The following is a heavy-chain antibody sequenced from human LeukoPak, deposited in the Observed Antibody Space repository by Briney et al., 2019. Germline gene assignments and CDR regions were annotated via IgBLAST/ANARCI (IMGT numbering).Heavy chain of an antibody. D-gene: IGHD3-22*01. CDR2: ISGTGGST. CDR3: AKDPRYYYDSSGYYISRGDAFDI. V-gene: IGHV3-23*01. Sequence: GGSLRLSCAASGFTFSSYGMSWVRQAPGKGLEWVSAISGTGGSTYYADSVKGRFTISRDNSKNTLYLQMNSLRAEDTAVYYCAKDPRYYYDSSGYYISRGDAFDIWGQGTMVTVSS. CDR1: GFTFSSYG. J-gene: IGHJ3*02.